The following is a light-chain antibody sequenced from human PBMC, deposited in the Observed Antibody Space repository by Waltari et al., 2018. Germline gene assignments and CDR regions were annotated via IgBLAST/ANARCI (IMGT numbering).Light chain of an antibody. V-gene: IGLV2-23*02. CDR3: CSYAGSSTYV. CDR2: EVS. CDR1: SSDVGSYNL. J-gene: IGLJ1*01. Sequence: QSALTQPASVSGSPGQSITISCTGTSSDVGSYNLVSWYQQYPGKDPKPMIYEVSQRPSGVSSRFSGSKSGNTASLTSSGLQAEDEADYYCCSYAGSSTYVFGTGTKVTGL.